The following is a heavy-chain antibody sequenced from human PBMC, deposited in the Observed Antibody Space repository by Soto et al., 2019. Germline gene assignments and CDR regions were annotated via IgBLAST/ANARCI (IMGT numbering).Heavy chain of an antibody. Sequence: SLTCAVSGDSVSSRFWWSWVRQSPGKGLEWIGEIYHSGSANYNPSLKSRVTISVDTSKNQFSLKLSSVTAADTAVYYCAREPLTWGQGTLVTVSS. V-gene: IGHV4-4*02. J-gene: IGHJ4*02. CDR2: IYHSGSA. CDR3: AREPLT. CDR1: GDSVSSRFW.